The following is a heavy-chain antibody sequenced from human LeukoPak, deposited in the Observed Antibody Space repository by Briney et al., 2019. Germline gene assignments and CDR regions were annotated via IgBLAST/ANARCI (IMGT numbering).Heavy chain of an antibody. J-gene: IGHJ4*02. D-gene: IGHD3-22*01. V-gene: IGHV1-2*02. CDR3: ARDSSGYYPKDY. CDR2: INPKNGGS. CDR1: GYTFTGHY. Sequence: GASVKVSCKASGYTFTGHYLHWVRQAPGQGLEWVGWINPKNGGSNYAQKFQGRVTMTRDRAISTAYMELSRLRSDDTAVYYCARDSSGYYPKDYWGQGTLVTVSS.